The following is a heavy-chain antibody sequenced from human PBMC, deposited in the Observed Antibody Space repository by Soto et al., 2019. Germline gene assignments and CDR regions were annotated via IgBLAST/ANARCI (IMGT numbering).Heavy chain of an antibody. V-gene: IGHV3-30*18. D-gene: IGHD2-2*01. Sequence: GGSLRLSCAASGFTFSSYGMHWVRQAPGKGLEWVAVISYDGSNKYYADSVKGRFTISRDNSKNTLYLQMNSLRAEDTAVYYCAKDRPSFSYQLLSIDYYYYGMDVWGQGTTVTVSS. J-gene: IGHJ6*02. CDR2: ISYDGSNK. CDR3: AKDRPSFSYQLLSIDYYYYGMDV. CDR1: GFTFSSYG.